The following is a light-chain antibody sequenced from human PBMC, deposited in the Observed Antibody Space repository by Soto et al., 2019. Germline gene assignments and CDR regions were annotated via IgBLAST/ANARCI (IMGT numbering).Light chain of an antibody. CDR3: QSYDSSLNGYVV. V-gene: IGLV1-40*01. CDR2: GDS. Sequence: QSVLTQPPSVSGAPGQRVTISCTGSSSNIGAGYDVHWYQQLPGTAPKLLIYGDSNRPSGVPDRFSGSKSGTSASLAITGLQAEDEADYYCQSYDSSLNGYVVFGGGTKLTV. CDR1: SSNIGAGYD. J-gene: IGLJ2*01.